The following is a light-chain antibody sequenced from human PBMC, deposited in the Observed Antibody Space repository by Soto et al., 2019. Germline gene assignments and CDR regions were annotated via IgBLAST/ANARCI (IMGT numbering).Light chain of an antibody. J-gene: IGLJ1*01. V-gene: IGLV2-23*01. CDR2: EGT. Sequence: QSALTHPASVSGSPGQSITISCSGTTSDVGGYNLVSWYQQHTAKAPKLLIYEGTQRPSGVSSRFSGSKSGNTASLTISGLQAEDEADHYCCSYASRSSYVFGAGTKVIV. CDR3: CSYASRSSYV. CDR1: TSDVGGYNL.